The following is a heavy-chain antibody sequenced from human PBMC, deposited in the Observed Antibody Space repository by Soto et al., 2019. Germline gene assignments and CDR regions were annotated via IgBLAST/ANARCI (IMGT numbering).Heavy chain of an antibody. CDR2: IGTAGDT. J-gene: IGHJ3*02. CDR1: GFTFSSYD. V-gene: IGHV3-13*01. Sequence: EVQLVESGGGLVQPGGSLRLSCAASGFTFSSYDMHWVGQTTGKGLEWVSAIGTAGDTYYPGSVKGRFTISRENAKNSLYLHMNSLRAGDTAVYYCARELTTAGAFDIWGQGTMVTVSS. CDR3: ARELTTAGAFDI. D-gene: IGHD1-1*01.